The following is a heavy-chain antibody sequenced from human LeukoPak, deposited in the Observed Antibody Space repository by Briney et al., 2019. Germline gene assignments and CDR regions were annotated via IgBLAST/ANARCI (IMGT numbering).Heavy chain of an antibody. V-gene: IGHV4-59*01. CDR2: IYYNGST. Sequence: SETLSLTCTVSGGSISSYYWSWIRQPPGKGLEWIGYIYYNGSTHYNPSLKSRVTISLDTSKNQFSLKLASVTAADTAVYCCAREGGSYWGDFDYWGQGTLVTVSS. J-gene: IGHJ4*02. CDR1: GGSISSYY. D-gene: IGHD1-26*01. CDR3: AREGGSYWGDFDY.